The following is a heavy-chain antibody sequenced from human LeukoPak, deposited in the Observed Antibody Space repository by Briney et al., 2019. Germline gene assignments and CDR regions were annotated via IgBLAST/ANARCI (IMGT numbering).Heavy chain of an antibody. V-gene: IGHV4-34*01. J-gene: IGHJ4*02. CDR1: GGSFSGYY. CDR2: INHSGST. Sequence: SETLSLTCAVYGGSFSGYYLRWIRQPPGKGLEWIGEINHSGSTNYNPSLKSRVTISVDTSKNQFSLKRSSVTAAGTAVYYWARQDDFLFDYWGQGTLVTVSS. CDR3: ARQDDFLFDY. D-gene: IGHD2-21*02.